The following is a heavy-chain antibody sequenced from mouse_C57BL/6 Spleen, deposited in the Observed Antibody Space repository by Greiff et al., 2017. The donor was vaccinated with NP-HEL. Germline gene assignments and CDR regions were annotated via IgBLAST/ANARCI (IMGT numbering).Heavy chain of an antibody. V-gene: IGHV1-72*01. CDR3: ARWDYYGSYYFDY. CDR2: IDPNSGGT. Sequence: QQSCKASGYTFTSYWMHWVKQRPGRGLEWIGRIDPNSGGTKYNEKFKSKATLTVDKPSSTAYMQLSSLTSEDSAVYYCARWDYYGSYYFDYWGQGTTLTVSS. D-gene: IGHD1-1*01. J-gene: IGHJ2*01. CDR1: GYTFTSYW.